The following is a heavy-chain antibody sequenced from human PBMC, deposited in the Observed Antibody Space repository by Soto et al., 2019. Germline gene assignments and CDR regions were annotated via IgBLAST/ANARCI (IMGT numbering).Heavy chain of an antibody. V-gene: IGHV3-30-3*01. CDR1: GFTFSSYA. J-gene: IGHJ6*02. CDR3: ARVFRSPPDYYGMDV. CDR2: ISYDGSNK. Sequence: GGSLRLSCPPSGFTFSSYAMHWFRQAPGKGLEWVAVISYDGSNKYYADSVKGRFTISRDNSKNTLYLQMNSLRAEDTAVYYCARVFRSPPDYYGMDVWGQGTTVTVSS.